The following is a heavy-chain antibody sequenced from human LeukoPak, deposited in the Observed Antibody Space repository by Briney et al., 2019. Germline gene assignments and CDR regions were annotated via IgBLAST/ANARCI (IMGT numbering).Heavy chain of an antibody. D-gene: IGHD1-26*01. CDR1: GFTFYDYA. Sequence: GGSLTLSCAASGFTFYDYAMHWVRQVPGKGLEWVGGVNRNSDTIAYGDSVKGRFTISRDNARNSLYVKMNNLRTEDTALYYCAKDLAVGTTPRVYAFDVWGQGTMVTVS. V-gene: IGHV3-9*01. J-gene: IGHJ3*01. CDR2: VNRNSDTI. CDR3: AKDLAVGTTPRVYAFDV.